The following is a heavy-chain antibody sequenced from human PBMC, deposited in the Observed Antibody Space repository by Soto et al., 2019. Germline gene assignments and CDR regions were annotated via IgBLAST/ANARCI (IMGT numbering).Heavy chain of an antibody. CDR1: GFTFRSFA. Sequence: GGSLRLSCAASGFTFRSFAMHWVRQAPDKGLEWVARISYDGDNKYYADSVKGRFTISRDNTKNSLYLQANSLGAEDTAVYFCAKLLNGVTALDYWGQGAMVTVSS. D-gene: IGHD2-21*02. J-gene: IGHJ4*02. CDR2: ISYDGDNK. V-gene: IGHV3-30-3*02. CDR3: AKLLNGVTALDY.